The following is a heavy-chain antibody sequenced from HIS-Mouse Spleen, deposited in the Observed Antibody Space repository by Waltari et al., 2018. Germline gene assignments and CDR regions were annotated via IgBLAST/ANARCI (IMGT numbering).Heavy chain of an antibody. V-gene: IGHV4-39*07. J-gene: IGHJ2*01. D-gene: IGHD6-13*01. Sequence: QLQLQESGPGLVKPSETLSLTCTVSVGSISSSSYYWGWNRQPPGKGLGWMGSIYHSGSPYDNPSLKSRVTISVDTSKNKFSLKLSSVTAADTAVYYCAREIPYSSSWYDWYFDLWGRGTLVTVSS. CDR1: VGSISSSSYY. CDR2: IYHSGSP. CDR3: AREIPYSSSWYDWYFDL.